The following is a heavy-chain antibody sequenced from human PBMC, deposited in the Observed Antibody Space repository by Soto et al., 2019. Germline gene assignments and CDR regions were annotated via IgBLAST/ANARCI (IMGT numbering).Heavy chain of an antibody. CDR2: ISDDGSNK. Sequence: PGGSLRLSCAASGFTFSNYGMHWVRQAPGKGLEWVAFISDDGSNKYYADSMKDRLTMSRDNSKRTLYLQMSSLRVEVTAVYYCTKRRNVLRFLEWSSGMEVWGQGTTVTVSS. D-gene: IGHD3-3*01. CDR3: TKRRNVLRFLEWSSGMEV. J-gene: IGHJ6*02. V-gene: IGHV3-30*18. CDR1: GFTFSNYG.